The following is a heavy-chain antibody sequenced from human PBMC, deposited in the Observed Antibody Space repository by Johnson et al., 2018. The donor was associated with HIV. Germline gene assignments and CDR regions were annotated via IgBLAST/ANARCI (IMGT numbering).Heavy chain of an antibody. CDR2: IKQDGSEK. V-gene: IGHV3-7*05. Sequence: VQLVESGGGLVKPGGSLRLSCAASGLTFSNAWMNWVRQAPGKGLQWVANIKQDGSEKYYVDSVKGRFTISRDNAKNSLYLQMNSLRAEDTAVYYCARDVMEDFWSGSFDAFDIWGQGTMVTVSS. D-gene: IGHD3-3*01. J-gene: IGHJ3*02. CDR3: ARDVMEDFWSGSFDAFDI. CDR1: GLTFSNAW.